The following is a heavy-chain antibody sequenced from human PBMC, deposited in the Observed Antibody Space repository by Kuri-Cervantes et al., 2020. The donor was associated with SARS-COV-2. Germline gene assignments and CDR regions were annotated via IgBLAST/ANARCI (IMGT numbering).Heavy chain of an antibody. Sequence: GGSLRLSCAASGFTVSSNYMSWVRQAPGKGLEWVSVIYSGGSTYYADSVKGRFTISRDNSKNTLYLQMNSLRAEDTAVYYCARSPYDFWSGYYTGYYYYYGMDVWAQGTTVTVSS. V-gene: IGHV3-66*01. D-gene: IGHD3-3*01. J-gene: IGHJ6*02. CDR1: GFTVSSNY. CDR2: IYSGGST. CDR3: ARSPYDFWSGYYTGYYYYYGMDV.